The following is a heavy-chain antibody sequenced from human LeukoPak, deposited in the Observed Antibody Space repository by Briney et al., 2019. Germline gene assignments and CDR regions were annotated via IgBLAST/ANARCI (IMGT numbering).Heavy chain of an antibody. CDR1: GFTFSIYA. Sequence: GGSLRLSCAASGFTFSIYAMTWVRQAPGEGLEWVSTISVSAAGTYYADSVKGRFTISRDTSKNTLYLQMNSLRVEDTAVYYCAKGLSGYVPFDYWGQGTLATVSS. CDR2: ISVSAAGT. J-gene: IGHJ4*02. CDR3: AKGLSGYVPFDY. D-gene: IGHD5-12*01. V-gene: IGHV3-23*01.